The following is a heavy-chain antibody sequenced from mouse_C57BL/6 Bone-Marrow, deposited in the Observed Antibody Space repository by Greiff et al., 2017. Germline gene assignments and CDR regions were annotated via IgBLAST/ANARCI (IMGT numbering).Heavy chain of an antibody. Sequence: QVQLKESGAELVKPGASVKLSCKASGYTFTSYWMHWVKQRPGQGLEWIGMIHPNSGSTNYNEKFKSKATLTVDKSSSTAYMQLSSLTSEDSAVYYCAGEYDSFAYWGQGTLVTVSA. V-gene: IGHV1-64*01. CDR3: AGEYDSFAY. CDR1: GYTFTSYW. CDR2: IHPNSGST. D-gene: IGHD2-14*01. J-gene: IGHJ3*01.